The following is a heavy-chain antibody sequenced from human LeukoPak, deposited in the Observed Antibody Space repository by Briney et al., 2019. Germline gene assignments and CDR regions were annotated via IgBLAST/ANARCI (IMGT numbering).Heavy chain of an antibody. J-gene: IGHJ4*02. CDR2: IWYDGTNR. D-gene: IGHD3-22*01. CDR1: GFTFSSYG. Sequence: GGSLRLSCAASGFTFSSYGMHWVRQAPGKGLEWVAVIWYDGTNRYYVDSVKGRFTISRDNSKNTLFLQLNSLRAEDTAVYYCARGTHYYYDTSGIRDGLDYWGQGTLVTVFS. CDR3: ARGTHYYYDTSGIRDGLDY. V-gene: IGHV3-33*08.